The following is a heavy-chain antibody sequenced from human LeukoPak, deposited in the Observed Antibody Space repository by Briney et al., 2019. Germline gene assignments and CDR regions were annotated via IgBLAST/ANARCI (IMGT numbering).Heavy chain of an antibody. CDR3: ARDLFETRVVSAPNLWY. V-gene: IGHV1-46*01. CDR1: GYTFTSYY. CDR2: INPSGGST. D-gene: IGHD3-3*01. J-gene: IGHJ4*02. Sequence: ASVKVSCKASGYTFTSYYMHWVRQAPGQGLEWMGIINPSGGSTGYAQKFQGRVTMTRDTSTSTVYMELSSLRSEDTAVYYCARDLFETRVVSAPNLWYWGQGTLVTVSS.